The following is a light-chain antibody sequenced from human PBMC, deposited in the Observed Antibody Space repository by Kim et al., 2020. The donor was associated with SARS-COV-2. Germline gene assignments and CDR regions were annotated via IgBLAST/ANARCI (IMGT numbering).Light chain of an antibody. J-gene: IGKJ1*01. CDR1: QGISSY. Sequence: AIRMTQSPSSFSASTGDRVTITCRASQGISSYLAWYQQKPGKAPKLLIYAASTLQRGVPSRFSGSGSGTDFTLTISCLQSEDFATYYCQQYYSYPQTFGQGTKVDIK. CDR3: QQYYSYPQT. CDR2: AAS. V-gene: IGKV1-8*01.